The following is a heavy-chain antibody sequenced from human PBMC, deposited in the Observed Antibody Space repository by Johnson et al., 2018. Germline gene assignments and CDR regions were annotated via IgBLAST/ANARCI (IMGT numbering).Heavy chain of an antibody. CDR1: GGTFSNYA. D-gene: IGHD4-17*01. J-gene: IGHJ6*02. CDR2: IIPMYNTV. CDR3: ARAPTKGATVDYYYYYGMDV. Sequence: VQLVESGAEVKKPGSSVKVSCKASGGTFSNYAISWVRQAPGQGLEWMGGIIPMYNTVNYAQKFQGRVTIIADESTSTAYMELSSLKSEDTAVYYCARAPTKGATVDYYYYYGMDVWGQGTTVTVPS. V-gene: IGHV1-69*01.